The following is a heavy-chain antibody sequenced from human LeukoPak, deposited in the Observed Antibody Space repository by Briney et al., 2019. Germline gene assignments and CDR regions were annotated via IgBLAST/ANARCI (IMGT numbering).Heavy chain of an antibody. D-gene: IGHD1-26*01. J-gene: IGHJ4*02. CDR1: GDFITSGSGIFY. CDR2: VFYSGST. Sequence: SETLSLTCTVSGDFITSGSGIFYWGWIRQSPGKGLEWIGSVFYSGSTNYNPSLKSRVTISVDTFMNQFSLKLSSVTAADTAVYYCARGIVGATRGLFDYWGQGILVTVSS. V-gene: IGHV4-39*07. CDR3: ARGIVGATRGLFDY.